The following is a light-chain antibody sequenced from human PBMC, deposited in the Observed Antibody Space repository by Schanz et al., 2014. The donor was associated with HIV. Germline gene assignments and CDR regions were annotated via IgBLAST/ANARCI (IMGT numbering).Light chain of an antibody. CDR1: QSISTW. V-gene: IGKV1-5*03. J-gene: IGKJ1*01. CDR3: QQYNSYPWT. CDR2: KAS. Sequence: DIQMTQSPSTLSASVGDRVTITCRASQSISTWLAWYQQKPGKAPKLLIYKASGLESGVPSRFSGSGSGTEFTLTISSLQPEDFATYFCQQYNSYPWTFGQGTKVEIK.